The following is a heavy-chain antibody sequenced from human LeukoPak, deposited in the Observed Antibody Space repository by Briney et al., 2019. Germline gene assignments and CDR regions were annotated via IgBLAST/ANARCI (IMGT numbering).Heavy chain of an antibody. CDR1: GFTFYDYG. V-gene: IGHV3-9*01. J-gene: IGHJ4*02. CDR2: ICWNSGSI. D-gene: IGHD6-13*01. Sequence: AGGSLRLSCAAPGFTFYDYGMHRVRPAPGEGLGWVSGICWNSGSIGYADSVKGRFTISRDNAKNSLYLQMNSLRAEDTALYYCAKDLNKYSSSWYALFDYWGQGTLVTVSS. CDR3: AKDLNKYSSSWYALFDY.